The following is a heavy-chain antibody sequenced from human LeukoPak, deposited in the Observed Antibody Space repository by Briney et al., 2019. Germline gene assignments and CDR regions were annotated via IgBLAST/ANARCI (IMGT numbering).Heavy chain of an antibody. V-gene: IGHV3-48*04. CDR2: ISSSGSTI. D-gene: IGHD4-17*01. CDR3: ATGHYGDDGDYFDY. CDR1: GFTFSSYS. Sequence: GGSLRLSCAASGFTFSSYSMNWVRHAPGKGLEWVSYISSSGSTIYYADSVKGRFTISRDNAKNSLYLQMNSLRAEDTAVYYCATGHYGDDGDYFDYWGQGTLVTISS. J-gene: IGHJ4*02.